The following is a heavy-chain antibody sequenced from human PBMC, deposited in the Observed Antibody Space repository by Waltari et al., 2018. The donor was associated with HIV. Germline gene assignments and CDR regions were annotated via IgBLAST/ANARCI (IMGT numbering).Heavy chain of an antibody. CDR3: ATTHGSGDYDNDFDY. CDR1: GFTFSFYW. J-gene: IGHJ4*02. Sequence: EVRLVESGGGWVQPGGSLTLTCETSGFTFSFYWLGWVRQAPGKGLVGVANRNQAGTERHYVDSVRGRFTISRDNGKRSSFLQMNSLTVEDTAVYYCATTHGSGDYDNDFDYWGQGTLV. D-gene: IGHD3-10*01. CDR2: RNQAGTER. V-gene: IGHV3-7*01.